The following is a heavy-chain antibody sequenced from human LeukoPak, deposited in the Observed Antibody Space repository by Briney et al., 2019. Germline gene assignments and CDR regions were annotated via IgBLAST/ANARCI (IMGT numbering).Heavy chain of an antibody. Sequence: PSETLSLTCTVSGYSISSGYYWSWIRQPPGKGLEWIGEINHSGSTNYNPSLKSRVTISVDTSKNQFSLKLSSVTAADTAVYYCARMNIDSSGYSDYWGQGTLVTVSS. J-gene: IGHJ4*02. CDR2: INHSGST. CDR3: ARMNIDSSGYSDY. CDR1: GYSISSGYY. V-gene: IGHV4-38-2*02. D-gene: IGHD3-22*01.